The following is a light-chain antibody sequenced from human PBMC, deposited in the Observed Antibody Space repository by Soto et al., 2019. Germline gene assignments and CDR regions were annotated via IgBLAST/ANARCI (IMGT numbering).Light chain of an antibody. CDR2: GAS. CDR1: QSINVY. Sequence: DIQMTQSPSSLSASVGDRVTITCRASQSINVYLHWYQQKPGKPPNLLIYGASSLQSGVPSRFSGGGSGTDFTLTISSLQPEDVGTYYCQQTDGTPKTFGGGTRWIS. CDR3: QQTDGTPKT. J-gene: IGKJ4*01. V-gene: IGKV1-39*01.